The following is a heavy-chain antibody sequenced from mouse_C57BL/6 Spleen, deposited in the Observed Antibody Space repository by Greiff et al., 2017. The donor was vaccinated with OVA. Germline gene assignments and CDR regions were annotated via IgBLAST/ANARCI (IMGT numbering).Heavy chain of an antibody. J-gene: IGHJ2*01. CDR1: GYSITSGYY. CDR3: AREGVYYYGRGGFDY. CDR2: ISYDGSN. Sequence: EVQLQQSGPGLVKPSQSLSLTCSVPGYSITSGYYWKWIRQFPGNKLEWMGYISYDGSNNYNPSLKNRSSITRDTSKNQFFLKLNSVTTEDTATYYCAREGVYYYGRGGFDYWGQGTTLTVSS. D-gene: IGHD1-1*01. V-gene: IGHV3-6*01.